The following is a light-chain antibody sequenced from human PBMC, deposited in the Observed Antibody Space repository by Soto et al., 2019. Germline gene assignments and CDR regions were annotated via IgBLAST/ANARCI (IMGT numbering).Light chain of an antibody. J-gene: IGKJ4*01. CDR1: QSVSSN. CDR2: GAS. V-gene: IGKV3-15*01. CDR3: VQHDTAPLT. Sequence: EIVMTQSPATLSVSPGERATLSCRASQSVSSNLAWYQQKPGQAPRLLIYGASTRATGMPARFSGSGSGTEFTLTISSLQSEDFATYYCVQHDTAPLTFGGGTKVEIK.